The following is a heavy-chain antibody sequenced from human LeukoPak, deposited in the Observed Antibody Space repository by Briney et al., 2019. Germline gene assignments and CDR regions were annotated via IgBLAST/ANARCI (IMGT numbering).Heavy chain of an antibody. V-gene: IGHV1-2*02. D-gene: IGHD5-18*01. CDR3: AVGDVDTAMVTGY. J-gene: IGHJ4*02. CDR1: GYTFTGYY. CDR2: INPNSGGT. Sequence: ASVNVSCKASGYTFTGYYMHWVRQAPGQGLEWMGWINPNSGGTNYAQKFQGRVTMTRDTSISTAYMELSRLRSDDTAVYYCAVGDVDTAMVTGYWGQGTLVTVSS.